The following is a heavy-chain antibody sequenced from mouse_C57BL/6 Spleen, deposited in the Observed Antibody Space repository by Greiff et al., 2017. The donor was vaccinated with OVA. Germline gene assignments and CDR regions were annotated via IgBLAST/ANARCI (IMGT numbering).Heavy chain of an antibody. J-gene: IGHJ2*01. D-gene: IGHD1-1*01. V-gene: IGHV5-17*01. CDR2: ISSGSSTI. Sequence: EVKLMEPGGGLVKPGGSLKLSCAASGFTFSDYGMHWVRQAPAKGLEWVAYISSGSSTIYYADTVKGRFTLSRANAKNTLFLQMTSLRSEDTAMYYCARRRSYLYYFDYWGQGTTLTVSA. CDR1: GFTFSDYG. CDR3: ARRRSYLYYFDY.